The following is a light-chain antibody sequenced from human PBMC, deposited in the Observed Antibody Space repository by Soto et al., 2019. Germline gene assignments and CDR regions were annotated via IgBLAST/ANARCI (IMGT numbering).Light chain of an antibody. CDR3: QQYSSWPLT. V-gene: IGKV3-15*01. CDR2: GAS. Sequence: EIVMTQSPATLSVSPGERATLSCRASQSVSSNLAWYQQKPGQAPRLLIYGASTRATGIPDRFSGSGSGTEFTLTISSLHSEDFAVYYCQQYSSWPLTFGGGTMMEIK. CDR1: QSVSSN. J-gene: IGKJ4*01.